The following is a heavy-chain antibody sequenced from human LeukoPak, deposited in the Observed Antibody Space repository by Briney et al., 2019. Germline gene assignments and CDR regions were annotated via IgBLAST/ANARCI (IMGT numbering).Heavy chain of an antibody. CDR2: ISYTGNT. Sequence: TSETLSLTCTVSGGSISTYYWSWIRQPPGKGLEWIGYISYTGNTNYNPSLKSRVTISVDTSKNQFSLKLSSVTAADTAVYYCARGSGSYQRDFDYWGQGTLVTVSS. CDR1: GGSISTYY. J-gene: IGHJ4*02. CDR3: ARGSGSYQRDFDY. D-gene: IGHD1-26*01. V-gene: IGHV4-59*01.